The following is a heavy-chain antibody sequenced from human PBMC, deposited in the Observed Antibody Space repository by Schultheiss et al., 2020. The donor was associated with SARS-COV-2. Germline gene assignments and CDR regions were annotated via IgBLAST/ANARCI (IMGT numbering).Heavy chain of an antibody. Sequence: GGSLRLSCAASGFAFSNFGMSWVRQAPGKGLEWVSAISGHGRSTDYADSVKGRFTISRDNSKNTLYLQMNSLRAEDTAVYYCAKDPGYSGYDKPLDYWGQGTLVTVSS. CDR1: GFAFSNFG. D-gene: IGHD5-12*01. CDR3: AKDPGYSGYDKPLDY. CDR2: ISGHGRST. J-gene: IGHJ4*02. V-gene: IGHV3-23*01.